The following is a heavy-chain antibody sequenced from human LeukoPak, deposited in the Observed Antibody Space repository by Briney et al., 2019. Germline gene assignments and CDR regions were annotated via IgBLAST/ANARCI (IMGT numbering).Heavy chain of an antibody. D-gene: IGHD1-26*01. CDR3: ARGDGGASYYYYYGMDV. Sequence: SETLSLTCTVSGGSISSYYWSWIRQPPGKGLEWIGYIYYSGSTNYNPSLKSRVTISVDTSKNQFSLKLSSVTAADTAVYYCARGDGGASYYYYYGMDVWGQGTTVTVS. CDR2: IYYSGST. CDR1: GGSISSYY. V-gene: IGHV4-59*01. J-gene: IGHJ6*02.